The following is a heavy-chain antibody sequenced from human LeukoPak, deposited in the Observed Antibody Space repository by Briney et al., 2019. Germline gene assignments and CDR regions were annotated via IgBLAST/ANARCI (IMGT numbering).Heavy chain of an antibody. D-gene: IGHD3-3*01. CDR2: IKQDGSEK. CDR1: GFTFSSYW. V-gene: IGHV3-7*05. CDR3: AKSGGITIFGLVDY. Sequence: GGSLRLSCAASGFTFSSYWMSWVRQAPGKGLEWVANIKQDGSEKYYVDSVKGRFTISRGNSKKILYLQMNSLRAEDTAVYHCAKSGGITIFGLVDYWGQGTLVTVSS. J-gene: IGHJ4*02.